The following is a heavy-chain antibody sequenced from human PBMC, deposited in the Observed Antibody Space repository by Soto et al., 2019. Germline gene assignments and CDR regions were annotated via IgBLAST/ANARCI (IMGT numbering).Heavy chain of an antibody. CDR3: AKAPPVGSICGVGIPFDY. Sequence: GGSLRLSCAASGFTFSSYAMSWVGQAPGKGLEWVSAISGSGGSTYYADSVKGRFTISRDNSKNTLYLQMNSLRAEDTAVYYCAKAPPVGSICGVGIPFDYWGQGTLVTVSS. V-gene: IGHV3-23*01. CDR1: GFTFSSYA. D-gene: IGHD3-3*01. J-gene: IGHJ4*02. CDR2: ISGSGGST.